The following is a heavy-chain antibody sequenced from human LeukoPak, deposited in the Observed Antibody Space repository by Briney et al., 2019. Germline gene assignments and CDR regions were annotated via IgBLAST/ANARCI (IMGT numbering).Heavy chain of an antibody. CDR2: ISYDGSNK. J-gene: IGHJ6*02. Sequence: PGRSLRLSCAASGFTFSSYAMHWVRQAPGKGLEWVAVISYDGSNKYYADSVKGRFTISRDNSKNTLYLQMNSLRAEDTAVYYCARGGGGLGVWGQGTTVTVSS. D-gene: IGHD6-25*01. V-gene: IGHV3-30-3*01. CDR1: GFTFSSYA. CDR3: ARGGGGLGV.